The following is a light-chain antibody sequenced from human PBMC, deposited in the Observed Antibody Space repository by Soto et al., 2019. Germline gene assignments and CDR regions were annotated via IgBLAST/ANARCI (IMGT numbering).Light chain of an antibody. V-gene: IGLV2-14*01. CDR2: EVV. CDR3: CSYTSTNTLV. CDR1: SSDIGGYDS. J-gene: IGLJ2*01. Sequence: QSVLTQPASVSGSPGQSITISCSGSSSDIGGYDSVSWYQQHPGKAPKLIIYEVVNRPSGVSNRFSGGKSGNTASLLISGLQTEDEADYFCCSYTSTNTLVFGGGTQLTVL.